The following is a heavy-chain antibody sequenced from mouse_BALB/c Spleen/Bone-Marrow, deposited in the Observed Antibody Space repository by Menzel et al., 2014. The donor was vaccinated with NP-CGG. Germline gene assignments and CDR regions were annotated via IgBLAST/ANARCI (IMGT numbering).Heavy chain of an antibody. CDR2: IDTSDSYT. J-gene: IGHJ4*01. V-gene: IGHV1-69*01. CDR1: GYTFTDYW. CDR3: ARRRGGAMDY. Sequence: QVQLQQSGAELVMPGASVKMSCKASGYTFTDYWMHWVKPRPGQGLEWIGAIDTSDSYTSYNQKFKGKATLTVDESSSTAYMQLSSLTSEDSAVYYCARRRGGAMDYWGQGTSVTVSS.